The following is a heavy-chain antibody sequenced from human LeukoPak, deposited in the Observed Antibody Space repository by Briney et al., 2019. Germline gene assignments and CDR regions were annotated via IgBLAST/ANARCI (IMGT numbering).Heavy chain of an antibody. CDR1: GGSLSSSSYY. D-gene: IGHD3-22*01. CDR3: TRANYYDSTGYLPVVYPSDY. CDR2: IYYSGST. V-gene: IGHV4-39*01. Sequence: SETLSLTCTVSGGSLSSSSYYWGWIRQPPGKGLEWIGSIYYSGSTYYNPSLKSRVTISVDTSKNQFSLKLSSVTAADTAVYYCTRANYYDSTGYLPVVYPSDYWGQGTLVTVSS. J-gene: IGHJ4*02.